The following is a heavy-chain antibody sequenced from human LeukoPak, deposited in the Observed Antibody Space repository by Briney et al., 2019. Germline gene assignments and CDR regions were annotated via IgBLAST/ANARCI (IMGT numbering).Heavy chain of an antibody. J-gene: IGHJ4*02. CDR2: ISYDGSSK. CDR3: AREGSSQPNFDY. D-gene: IGHD6-13*01. CDR1: GFTFSSYA. V-gene: IGHV3-30-3*01. Sequence: GGSIRLSCAASGFTFSSYAMHWVRQAPGKGLEWVAVISYDGSSKYYADSVKGRFTISRDNSKNTLYLQMNSLRAEDTAIYYCAREGSSQPNFDYWGQGTLVTVSS.